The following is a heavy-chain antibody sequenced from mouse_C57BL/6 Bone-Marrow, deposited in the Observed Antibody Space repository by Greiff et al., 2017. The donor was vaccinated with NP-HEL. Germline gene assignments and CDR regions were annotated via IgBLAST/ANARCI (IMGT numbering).Heavy chain of an antibody. CDR3: ARWGMITTGED. V-gene: IGHV1-81*01. CDR2: IYPRSGNT. Sequence: VQLQQSGPELVKPGASVKIPCKASGYTFTSYGISWVKQRTGQGLEWIGEIYPRSGNTYYNEKFKGKATLTADKSSSTAYMELRSLTSEDSAVYFCARWGMITTGEDWGQGTTLTVSS. J-gene: IGHJ2*01. CDR1: GYTFTSYG. D-gene: IGHD2-4*01.